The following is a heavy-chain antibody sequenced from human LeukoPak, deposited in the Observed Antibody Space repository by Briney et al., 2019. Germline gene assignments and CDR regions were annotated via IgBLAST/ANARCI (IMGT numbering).Heavy chain of an antibody. CDR2: IYYSGST. V-gene: IGHV4-39*07. CDR3: ARGPPMYYFDY. Sequence: PSETLSLTCTVSGGSISSSSYYWGWIRQPPGKGLEWIGSIYYSGSTYYNPSLKSRVTISVDTSKNQFSLKLSSVTGADTAVYYCARGPPMYYFDYWGQGTLVTVSS. J-gene: IGHJ4*02. CDR1: GGSISSSSYY.